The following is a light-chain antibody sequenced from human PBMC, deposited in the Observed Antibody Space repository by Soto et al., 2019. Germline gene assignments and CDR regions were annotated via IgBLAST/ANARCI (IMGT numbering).Light chain of an antibody. V-gene: IGLV3-1*01. CDR3: QAWVSSTYVV. Sequence: SYELTQPPSVSVSPGQTASITCSGDKLGDKYACWYQQKPGQSPVLVIYQDSKRPSGIPERFSGSNSGNTATLTISGTQAMDEVDYYCQAWVSSTYVVFGGGTKVTVL. J-gene: IGLJ2*01. CDR2: QDS. CDR1: KLGDKY.